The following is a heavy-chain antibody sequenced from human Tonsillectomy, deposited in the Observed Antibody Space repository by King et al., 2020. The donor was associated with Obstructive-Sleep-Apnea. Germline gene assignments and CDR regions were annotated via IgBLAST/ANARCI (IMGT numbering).Heavy chain of an antibody. D-gene: IGHD5-12*01. V-gene: IGHV1-2*04. J-gene: IGHJ4*02. CDR1: GYTFTGYY. Sequence: QLVQSGAKVKKPGASVKVSCKASGYTFTGYYMHWVRQAPGQGLEGMGWINPNSGGTNYAQKFQGWVTMTRDTSINTAYMELSRLTSDDTAVYYCATSRGYNGYDDLDFDYWGQGTLVTVSS. CDR3: ATSRGYNGYDDLDFDY. CDR2: INPNSGGT.